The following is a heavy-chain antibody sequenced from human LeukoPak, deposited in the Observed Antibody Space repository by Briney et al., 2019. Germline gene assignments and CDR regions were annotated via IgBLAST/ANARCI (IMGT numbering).Heavy chain of an antibody. CDR1: GGSISSSNYY. V-gene: IGHV4-39*07. Sequence: SETLSLTCAISGGSISSSNYYWGWIRQSPGKGLDWIGIIYFGGDTYYNPSLKSRVTISIDTSKNQISLKVISVTAADTAVYFCARGLFLSRALRGPLDYRGQGTLVTVSS. CDR2: IYFGGDT. D-gene: IGHD3-16*02. CDR3: ARGLFLSRALRGPLDY. J-gene: IGHJ4*02.